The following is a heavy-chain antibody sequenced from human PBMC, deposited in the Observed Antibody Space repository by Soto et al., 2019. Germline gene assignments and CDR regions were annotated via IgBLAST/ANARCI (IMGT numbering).Heavy chain of an antibody. CDR3: AGHYGGNSGDY. CDR1: GYIFSNYW. D-gene: IGHD4-17*01. J-gene: IGHJ4*02. V-gene: IGHV5-51*01. Sequence: GESLKISCQASGYIFSNYWIGWVRQMPGKGLEWMGIIYPADSDIRYSPSFQGQVTISADKSISTAYLQWRSLKASDTAIYYCAGHYGGNSGDYWGQGTLVTVSS. CDR2: IYPADSDI.